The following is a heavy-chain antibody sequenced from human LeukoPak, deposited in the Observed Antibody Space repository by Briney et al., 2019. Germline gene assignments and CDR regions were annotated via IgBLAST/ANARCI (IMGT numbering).Heavy chain of an antibody. J-gene: IGHJ4*02. Sequence: PSETLSLTCTVSGGSITNTGAYWVWIRQSPGKGLEWIGSIYYSGSAYYTPSLRSRVTISVATSKSLFSLTLSSVTPADTAVYYCARDTGPSGTAFDYWGQGILVTVSS. CDR2: IYYSGSA. D-gene: IGHD2-2*01. CDR1: GGSITNTGAY. V-gene: IGHV4-39*07. CDR3: ARDTGPSGTAFDY.